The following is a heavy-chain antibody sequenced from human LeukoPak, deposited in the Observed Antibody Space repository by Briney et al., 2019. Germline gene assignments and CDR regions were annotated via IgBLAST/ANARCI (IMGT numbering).Heavy chain of an antibody. J-gene: IGHJ5*02. D-gene: IGHD3-9*01. V-gene: IGHV4-39*07. CDR2: IYYSGST. CDR3: ARSYDISTGGWSDP. Sequence: NPSETLSLTCTVSGGSISSSSYYWGWIRQPPGKGLERIGSIYYSGSTYYNPSLKSRVTISVDTSKNQFSLKLSSVTAADTAVYYCARSYDISTGGWSDPWGQGTLVTVSS. CDR1: GGSISSSSYY.